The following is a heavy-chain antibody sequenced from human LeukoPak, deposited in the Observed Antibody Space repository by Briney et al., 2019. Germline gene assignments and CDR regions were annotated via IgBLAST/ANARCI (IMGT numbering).Heavy chain of an antibody. CDR1: VFTFSIYN. Sequence: PGGSLRLSCAASVFTFSIYNMNWVRQAPGKGLEGVSYISSGRSTIYYADSVKDRFTISRDNAKNSVYLQMNSLRDEDTAVYYCARHYGQPGEYFDYWGQGTLVTVSS. D-gene: IGHD4-17*01. CDR3: ARHYGQPGEYFDY. V-gene: IGHV3-48*02. J-gene: IGHJ4*02. CDR2: ISSGRSTI.